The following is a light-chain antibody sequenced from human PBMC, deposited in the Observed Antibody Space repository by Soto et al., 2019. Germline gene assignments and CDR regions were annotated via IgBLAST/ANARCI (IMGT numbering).Light chain of an antibody. Sequence: DIQMTQSPSSLSASVGDRVTITCRASQGITNSLAWYQQKPGTAPKSLIYTASNLESGVPSRFRGSGSGTDFTLTISSLKPEDFAPYYGQQFQSSPVTLGGGTKVEV. CDR1: QGITNS. CDR2: TAS. V-gene: IGKV1-16*01. J-gene: IGKJ4*01. CDR3: QQFQSSPVT.